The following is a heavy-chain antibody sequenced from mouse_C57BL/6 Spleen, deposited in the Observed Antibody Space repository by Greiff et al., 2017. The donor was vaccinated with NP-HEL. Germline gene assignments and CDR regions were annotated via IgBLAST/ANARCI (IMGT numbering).Heavy chain of an antibody. D-gene: IGHD2-5*01. Sequence: VKLMESGPGLVQPSQSLSITCTVSGFSLTSYGVHWVRQSPGKGLEWLGVIWSGGSTDYNAAFISRLSISKDNSKSQVFFKMNSLQADDTAIYYCATYSNYVGGAMDYWGQGTSVTVAS. V-gene: IGHV2-2*01. J-gene: IGHJ4*01. CDR2: IWSGGST. CDR3: ATYSNYVGGAMDY. CDR1: GFSLTSYG.